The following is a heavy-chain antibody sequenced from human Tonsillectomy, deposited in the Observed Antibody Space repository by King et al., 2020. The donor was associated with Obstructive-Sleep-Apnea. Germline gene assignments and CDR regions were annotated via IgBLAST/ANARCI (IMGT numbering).Heavy chain of an antibody. V-gene: IGHV1-8*01. CDR3: ARGTSGADY. D-gene: IGHD1-26*01. CDR1: GYTFGSYD. Sequence: QLVQSGAEVKKPGASVKVSCKASGYTFGSYDINCVRQATGQGRERMGWMNPSSGNTGYAQKFQGRVTMTRDTSISTAYMELSSLRSEDTAVYYCARGTSGADYWGQGTLVTVSS. CDR2: MNPSSGNT. J-gene: IGHJ4*02.